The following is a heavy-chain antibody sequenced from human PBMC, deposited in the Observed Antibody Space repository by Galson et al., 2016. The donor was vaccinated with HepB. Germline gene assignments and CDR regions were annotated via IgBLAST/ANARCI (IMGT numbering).Heavy chain of an antibody. CDR3: VSSWEN. CDR1: GGTFSTHA. CDR2: IIPIFGTA. V-gene: IGHV1-69*13. J-gene: IGHJ4*02. Sequence: SVKVSCKASGGTFSTHAINWVRQAPGPGLEWLGGIIPIFGTANYAQKFQDRVTITADESTGIVYMELSSLRSEDTAGYYCVSSWENWGQGTLVTVSS. D-gene: IGHD2-2*01.